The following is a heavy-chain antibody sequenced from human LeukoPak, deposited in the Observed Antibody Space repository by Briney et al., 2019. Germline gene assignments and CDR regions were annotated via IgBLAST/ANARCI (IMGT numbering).Heavy chain of an antibody. CDR2: IKHDGSEK. D-gene: IGHD3-22*01. J-gene: IGHJ4*02. CDR3: ASYYYDSSGYYPYFDY. V-gene: IGHV3-7*05. CDR1: GFTFGNYW. Sequence: GGSLRLSCVTSGFTFGNYWMNWVRQAPGKGLEWVANIKHDGSEKYFGDSVKGRFTISRDNAKNSLYLQMNSLRAEDTAVYFCASYYYDSSGYYPYFDYWGQGTLVTVSS.